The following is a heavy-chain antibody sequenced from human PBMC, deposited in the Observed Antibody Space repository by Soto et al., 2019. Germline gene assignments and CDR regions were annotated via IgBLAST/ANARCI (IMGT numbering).Heavy chain of an antibody. CDR1: GFTFTDFY. Sequence: EVQLVQSGGGLVQPGGSLRLSCVASGFTFTDFYMNWVRQAPGKGLEWVANIRPDGSETNYVESVKGRFTTSRDNAKNSLFLQMNSLRADDTAVYYCAGWGGHDYIYWGQGILVTVSS. V-gene: IGHV3-7*03. CDR3: AGWGGHDYIY. D-gene: IGHD4-4*01. CDR2: IRPDGSET. J-gene: IGHJ4*02.